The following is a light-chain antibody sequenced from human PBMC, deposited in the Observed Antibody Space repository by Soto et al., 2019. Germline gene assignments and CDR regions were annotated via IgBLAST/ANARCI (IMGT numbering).Light chain of an antibody. CDR3: GTWDSSLSDVV. V-gene: IGLV1-51*01. CDR2: DND. Sequence: QSVLTQPPSVSAAPGQMVTISCSGSTSNIGSNFVSWYQHLPGTAPKLLIYDNDKRPSGIPGRFSGSKSGASASLGITGLQSGDEADHYCGTWDSSLSDVVFGVGTQVTVL. CDR1: TSNIGSNF. J-gene: IGLJ2*01.